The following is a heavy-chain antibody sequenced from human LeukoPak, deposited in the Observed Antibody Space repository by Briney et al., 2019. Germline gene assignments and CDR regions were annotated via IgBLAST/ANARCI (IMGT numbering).Heavy chain of an antibody. D-gene: IGHD6-19*01. CDR3: AKCRLSSSGSADY. CDR1: GYTFTSYY. J-gene: IGHJ4*02. CDR2: INPSGGNT. V-gene: IGHV1-46*01. Sequence: ASVKVSCKASGYTFTSYYMHWVRQAPGLGLEWMGKINPSGGNTAYAQKFQGRVTMTRDTSTSTVYMELTSLRPDDTAVYYCAKCRLSSSGSADYWGQGTLVTVSS.